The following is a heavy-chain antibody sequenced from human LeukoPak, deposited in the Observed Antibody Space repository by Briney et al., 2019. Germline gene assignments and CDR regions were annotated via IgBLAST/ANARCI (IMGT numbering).Heavy chain of an antibody. J-gene: IGHJ4*02. CDR3: ARGDSGWYEYYFDY. Sequence: GGSLRLSCAVSGFTFSSYSMNWVRQAPGKGLEWVSSISSSSSYIYYADSVKGRFTISRDNAKNSLYLQMNSLRAEDTAVYYCARGDSGWYEYYFDYWGQGTLVTVSS. D-gene: IGHD6-19*01. CDR2: ISSSSSYI. V-gene: IGHV3-21*01. CDR1: GFTFSSYS.